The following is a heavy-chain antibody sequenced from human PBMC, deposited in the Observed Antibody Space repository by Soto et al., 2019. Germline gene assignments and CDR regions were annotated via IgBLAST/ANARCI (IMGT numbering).Heavy chain of an antibody. CDR2: IIPILGIA. V-gene: IGHV1-69*04. CDR1: GGTFSSYT. D-gene: IGHD5-12*01. J-gene: IGHJ4*02. CDR3: ARESYSGYDELDY. Sequence: SVKVSCKASGGTFSSYTISWVRQAPGQGLEWMGRIIPILGIANYAQKFQGRVTITADKSTSTAYMELSSLRSEDTAVYYCARESYSGYDELDYWGQGTLVTVSS.